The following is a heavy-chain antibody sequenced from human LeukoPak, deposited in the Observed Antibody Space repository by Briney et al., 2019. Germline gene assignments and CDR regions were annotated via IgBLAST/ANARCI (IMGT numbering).Heavy chain of an antibody. V-gene: IGHV1-46*01. CDR3: VRSVGSSGWYGEFDY. D-gene: IGHD6-19*01. CDR1: GYTFTSYY. J-gene: IGHJ4*02. Sequence: ASANVSCKASGYTFTSYYMHWVRQAPGHGLEWMGIINPSGGSTSYVQKLQGRVTMTRDTSTSTVYMEVSSLRSEDTAVYFCVRSVGSSGWYGEFDYWGQGTLVTVSS. CDR2: INPSGGST.